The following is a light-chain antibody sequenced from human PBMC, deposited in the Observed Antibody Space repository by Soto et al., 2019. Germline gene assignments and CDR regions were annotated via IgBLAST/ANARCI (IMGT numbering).Light chain of an antibody. CDR2: SAS. V-gene: IGKV1-12*01. J-gene: IGKJ5*01. CDR3: QQCNSFPIT. CDR1: QGISNC. Sequence: DIPMTQSPSSVSASVGDRVTITCRASQGISNCLAWYQQKPGKAHQLLISSASTIQSGVPSRFSGSGSGTDFNLTISSLQPEDFATYDCQQCNSFPITFGRGTRLEIK.